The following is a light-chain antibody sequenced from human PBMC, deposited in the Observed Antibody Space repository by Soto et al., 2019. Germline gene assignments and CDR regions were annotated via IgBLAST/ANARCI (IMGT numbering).Light chain of an antibody. V-gene: IGKV1-33*01. CDR1: QDISNY. CDR3: QQYDNLPLT. J-gene: IGKJ4*01. Sequence: DIQMTQSPSSLSASEGDRVTITCQASQDISNYLNWYQQKPGKAPKLLIYDASNLETGVPSRFSGSGSGTDFTFTISSLQPEDIETYYCQQYDNLPLTFGGGTKVEIK. CDR2: DAS.